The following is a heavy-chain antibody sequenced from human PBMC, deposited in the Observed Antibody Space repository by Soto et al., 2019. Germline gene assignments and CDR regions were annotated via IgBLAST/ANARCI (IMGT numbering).Heavy chain of an antibody. CDR1: GFTFSTYW. Sequence: EVQLVESGGCLLQPGGSLRLSCAASGFTFSTYWMHWVRQAPGKGLVWVSRIKTDGSVTTYADSVKGRFTISRDNAKNTLYLQMNTLRAEDTAVYYCARDLGGSHDYWGRGTLVTVSS. J-gene: IGHJ4*02. V-gene: IGHV3-74*01. D-gene: IGHD3-16*01. CDR2: IKTDGSVT. CDR3: ARDLGGSHDY.